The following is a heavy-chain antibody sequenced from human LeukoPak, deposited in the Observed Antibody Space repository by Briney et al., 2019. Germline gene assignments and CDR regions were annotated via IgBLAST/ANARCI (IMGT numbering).Heavy chain of an antibody. J-gene: IGHJ4*02. CDR3: ARDSGERGSGSYLIAY. CDR2: INVNSGGT. CDR1: GYTFTDDY. D-gene: IGHD3-10*01. V-gene: IGHV1-2*02. Sequence: ASVKVSCKASGYTFTDDYIHWVRQAPGQGLEWMGWINVNSGGTNYAQKFYARVTMTRDTSISTAYMELSRLRSDDTAVYYCARDSGERGSGSYLIAYWGQGTLVTVSS.